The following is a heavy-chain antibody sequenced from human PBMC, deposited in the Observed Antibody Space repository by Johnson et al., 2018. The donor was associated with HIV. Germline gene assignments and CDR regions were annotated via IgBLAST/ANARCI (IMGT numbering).Heavy chain of an antibody. CDR2: IKQDGSEK. D-gene: IGHD6-13*01. Sequence: VQLVESGGGLVQPGGSLRLSCAASGFTFSTYWMSWVRQAPGKGLEWVANIKQDGSEKYYVDSVKGRFTISSDNAKNSLYLQMKSLRAEDTAVYYCAREYSSSWFPPSRAFDIWGQGTMVTVSS. J-gene: IGHJ3*02. V-gene: IGHV3-7*05. CDR3: AREYSSSWFPPSRAFDI. CDR1: GFTFSTYW.